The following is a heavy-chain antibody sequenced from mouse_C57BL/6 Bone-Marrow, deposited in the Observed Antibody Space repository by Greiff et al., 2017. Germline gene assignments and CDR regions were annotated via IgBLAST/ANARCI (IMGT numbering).Heavy chain of an antibody. J-gene: IGHJ3*01. CDR1: GYTFTSCG. D-gene: IGHD1-2*01. Sequence: QVQLKESGAELARPGASVMLSCKASGYTFTSCGISWVKQRTGQGLEWIGEMYPRSGNTYYNEKFKGKATLTADKSSSTAYMELRSVTSEDSAVYFCARARLLRLRFAYWGQGTLVTVSA. CDR3: ARARLLRLRFAY. V-gene: IGHV1-81*01. CDR2: MYPRSGNT.